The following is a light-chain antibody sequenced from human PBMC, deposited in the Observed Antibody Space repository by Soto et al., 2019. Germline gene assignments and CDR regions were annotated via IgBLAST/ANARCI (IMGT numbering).Light chain of an antibody. CDR3: QHYEGYSNS. V-gene: IGKV1-5*03. CDR2: KAS. Sequence: DVQMTQSPSTLSASVGDRVKITCRASQSISVWLAWYQQKLGTGPKLLIYKASSLESGVPSRFSGSVSGTAFTLTSISLQPDDFSTSYCQHYEGYSNSFGHGNKLEIK. CDR1: QSISVW. J-gene: IGKJ2*01.